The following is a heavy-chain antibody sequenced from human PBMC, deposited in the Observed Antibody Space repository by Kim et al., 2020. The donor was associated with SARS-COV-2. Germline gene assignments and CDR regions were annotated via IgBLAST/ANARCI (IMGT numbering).Heavy chain of an antibody. CDR3: AIDGCGWHSPGVS. Sequence: GGSLRLSCAASGFTFSNYAVSWVRQAPGKGLEWVSGVCSSGGSTYYAESVKGRFTISRDNSKNTLYLQMNNLRAEDAAVYFCAIDGCGWHSPGVSCGQGT. CDR2: VCSSGGST. J-gene: IGHJ4*02. D-gene: IGHD6-19*01. V-gene: IGHV3-23*01. CDR1: GFTFSNYA.